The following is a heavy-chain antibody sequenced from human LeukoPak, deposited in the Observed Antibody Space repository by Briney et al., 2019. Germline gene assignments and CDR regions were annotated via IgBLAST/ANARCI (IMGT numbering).Heavy chain of an antibody. CDR3: ARLMGYSSSWYSSPYYYYYMDV. Sequence: ASVKVSCKASGYTFTGYYMHWVRQAPGQGLEWMGWINPNSGGTNYAQKFQGRVTMTRDTSISTAYMELSRLRSDDTAVYYCARLMGYSSSWYSSPYYYYYMDVWDKGTTVTVSS. CDR2: INPNSGGT. D-gene: IGHD6-13*01. J-gene: IGHJ6*03. CDR1: GYTFTGYY. V-gene: IGHV1-2*02.